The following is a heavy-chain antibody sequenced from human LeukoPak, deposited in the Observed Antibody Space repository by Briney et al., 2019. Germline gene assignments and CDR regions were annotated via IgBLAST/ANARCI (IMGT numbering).Heavy chain of an antibody. D-gene: IGHD6-13*01. CDR1: GFTFSSYS. J-gene: IGHJ6*02. CDR3: ARDRRAAAGLYYYYGMDV. CDR2: ISSSSSYI. Sequence: GGSLRLSCAASGFTFSSYSMNWVRQAPGEGLEWVSSISSSSSYIYYADSVKGRFTISRDNAKNSLYLQMNSLRAEDTAVYYCARDRRAAAGLYYYYGMDVWGQGTTVTVSS. V-gene: IGHV3-21*01.